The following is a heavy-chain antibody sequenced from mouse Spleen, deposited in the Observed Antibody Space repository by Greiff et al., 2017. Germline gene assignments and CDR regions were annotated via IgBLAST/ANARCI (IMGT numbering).Heavy chain of an antibody. CDR3: TRVGGTGYFDV. D-gene: IGHD4-1*01. J-gene: IGHJ1*03. CDR1: GFTFSSYA. CDR2: ISSGGDYI. Sequence: EVKVEESGEGLVKPGGSLKLSCAASGFTFSSYAMSWVRQTPEKRLEWVAYISSGGDYIYYADTVKGRFTISRDNARNTLYLQMSSLKSEDTAMYYCTRVGGTGYFDVWGTGTTVTVSS. V-gene: IGHV5-9-1*02.